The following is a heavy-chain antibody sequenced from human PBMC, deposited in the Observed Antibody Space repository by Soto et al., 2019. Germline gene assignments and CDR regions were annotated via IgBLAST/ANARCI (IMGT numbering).Heavy chain of an antibody. V-gene: IGHV5-10-1*01. CDR1: GYSFTSYW. CDR2: IDPSDSYT. CDR3: ARIRDYYDSSGYYQYYFDY. D-gene: IGHD3-22*01. Sequence: XEFMKICFKGAGYSFTSYWLSWVRQIPGKGLEWMGRIDPSDSYTNYSPSFQGHVTISADKSISTAYLQWSSLKASDTAMYYCARIRDYYDSSGYYQYYFDYWGQGTLVTVSS. J-gene: IGHJ4*02.